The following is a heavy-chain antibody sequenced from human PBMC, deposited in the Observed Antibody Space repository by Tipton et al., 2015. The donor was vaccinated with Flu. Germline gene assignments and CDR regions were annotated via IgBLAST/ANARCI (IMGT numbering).Heavy chain of an antibody. V-gene: IGHV3-53*01. D-gene: IGHD3-22*01. CDR2: IYSGGST. Sequence: CAASGFTVSSNYMSWVRQAPGKRLEWVSVIYSGGSTYYADSVKGRFTISRDNSKNTLYLQMNSLRAEDTAVYYCARTTYDRDAFDIWGQGTMVTVSS. CDR1: GFTVSSNY. CDR3: ARTTYDRDAFDI. J-gene: IGHJ3*02.